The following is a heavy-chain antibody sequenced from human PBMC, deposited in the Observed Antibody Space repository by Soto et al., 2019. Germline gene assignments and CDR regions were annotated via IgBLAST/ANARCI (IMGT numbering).Heavy chain of an antibody. J-gene: IGHJ6*02. CDR1: GFTFSGSA. V-gene: IGHV3-73*02. CDR2: IRSKANSYAT. Sequence: EVQLVESGGGLVQPGGSLKLSCAASGFTFSGSAMHWVRQASGKGLEWVGRIRSKANSYATAYAASVKGRFTISRDDSKKTAYLQRTRRKSEDTAVYYCTRPLCPVTDDYYCGLDVWGQGTTVTVS. D-gene: IGHD2-21*02. CDR3: TRPLCPVTDDYYCGLDV.